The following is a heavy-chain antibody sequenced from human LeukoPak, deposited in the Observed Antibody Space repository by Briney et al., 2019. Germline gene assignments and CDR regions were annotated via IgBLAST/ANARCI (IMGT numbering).Heavy chain of an antibody. CDR2: IYSGGST. D-gene: IGHD2-15*01. CDR3: ARDISNPGYYYYYMDV. CDR1: GFTVSSNY. J-gene: IGHJ6*03. Sequence: QPGGSLRLSCAASGFTVSSNYMSWVRQAPGKGLEWVSVIYSGGSTYYADSVKGRFTISRDNSKNTLYLQMNSLRAEDTAVYYCARDISNPGYYYYYMDVWGKGTTVTVSS. V-gene: IGHV3-66*02.